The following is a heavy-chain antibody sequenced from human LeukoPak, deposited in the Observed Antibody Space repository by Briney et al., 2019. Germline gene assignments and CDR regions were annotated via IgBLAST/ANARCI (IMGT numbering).Heavy chain of an antibody. CDR3: ARPSVAYCGGDCYLGAFDI. Sequence: SVKVSCKASGGTFSSYAISWVRRAPGQGLEWMGGIIPIFGTANYAQKFQGRVTITAEESTSTAYRELSSLRSEDTAVYYCARPSVAYCGGDCYLGAFDIWGQGTMVTVSS. CDR2: IIPIFGTA. V-gene: IGHV1-69*01. CDR1: GGTFSSYA. D-gene: IGHD2-21*01. J-gene: IGHJ3*02.